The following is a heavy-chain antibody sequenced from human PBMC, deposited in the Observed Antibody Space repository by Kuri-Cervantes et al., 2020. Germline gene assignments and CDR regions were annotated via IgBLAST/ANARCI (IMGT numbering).Heavy chain of an antibody. CDR2: ISYDGSNK. CDR3: AKGSFPHNHYYFGMDV. D-gene: IGHD1-1*01. Sequence: GESLKISCAASGFTFDDYAMHWVRQAPGKGLEWVAVISYDGSNKYYADSVKGRFTISRDNSKNTLYLQMNSLRAEDTAVYYCAKGSFPHNHYYFGMDVWGQGTTVTVSS. J-gene: IGHJ6*02. CDR1: GFTFDDYA. V-gene: IGHV3-30*18.